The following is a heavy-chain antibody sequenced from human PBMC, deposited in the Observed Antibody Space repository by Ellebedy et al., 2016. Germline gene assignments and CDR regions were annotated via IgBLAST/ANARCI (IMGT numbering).Heavy chain of an antibody. V-gene: IGHV3-43D*03. CDR2: ISWDGDST. CDR1: GFTFDEYA. J-gene: IGHJ2*01. Sequence: GESLKISCAASGFTFDEYAMHWVRQAPGRGLDWVSLISWDGDSTYYADSVKGRFTISRDNSKNSLYLQMNSLRAEDTAFYYCAKSGYSGYTNFWHFDLWGRGTPVAVSS. CDR3: AKSGYSGYTNFWHFDL. D-gene: IGHD5-12*01.